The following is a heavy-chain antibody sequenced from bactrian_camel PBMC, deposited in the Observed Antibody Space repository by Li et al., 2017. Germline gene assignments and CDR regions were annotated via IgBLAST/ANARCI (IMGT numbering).Heavy chain of an antibody. CDR2: IDSDGST. Sequence: VQLVESGGSSVQTGGSLKLSCVGSGSTFNNYCMGWFRQAPGKEREELATIDSDGSTRYVDSVKGRFTISKDNARNTLYLQMNNLEPEDSATYYCAADPDLPCFGLQPERIHDMDYWGKGTHVTVS. V-gene: IGHV3S53*01. D-gene: IGHD2*01. CDR1: GSTFNNYC. J-gene: IGHJ7*01.